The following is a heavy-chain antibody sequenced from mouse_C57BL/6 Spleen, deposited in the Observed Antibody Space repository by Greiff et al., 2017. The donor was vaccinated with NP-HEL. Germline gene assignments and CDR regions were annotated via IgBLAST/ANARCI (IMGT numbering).Heavy chain of an antibody. Sequence: EVKLVESGGGLVKPGGSLKLSCAASGFTFSDYGMHWVRQAPEKGLEWVAYVSSGSSTIYYADTVKGRFTISRDNAKNTLFLQMTSLRSEDTAMYYCARGWGTGYFDVWGTGTTVTVSS. CDR2: VSSGSSTI. CDR3: ARGWGTGYFDV. J-gene: IGHJ1*03. V-gene: IGHV5-17*01. CDR1: GFTFSDYG. D-gene: IGHD2-3*01.